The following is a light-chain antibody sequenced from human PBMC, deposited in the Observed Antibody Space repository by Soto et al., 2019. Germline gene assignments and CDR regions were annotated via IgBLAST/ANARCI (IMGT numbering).Light chain of an antibody. Sequence: QSALTQPPSASGSPGQSVTISCTGTSSDVGAYDYVSWFQQHPGRAPKLMIYEVSKRPSGVPDRFSGSKSGNTASLTVSGLQTEDEADYYCSSYTGNGISTVVVGGVTKLTVL. CDR3: SSYTGNGISTVV. CDR2: EVS. CDR1: SSDVGAYDY. V-gene: IGLV2-8*01. J-gene: IGLJ2*01.